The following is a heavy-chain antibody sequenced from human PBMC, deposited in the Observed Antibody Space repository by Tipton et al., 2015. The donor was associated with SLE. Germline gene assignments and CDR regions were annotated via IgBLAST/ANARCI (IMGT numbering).Heavy chain of an antibody. V-gene: IGHV3-30*04. CDR1: GFTFTNYS. CDR2: ISYDGSNK. Sequence: SLRLSCAASGFTFTNYSMHWVRQAPGKGLEWVAVISYDGSNKYYADSVKGRFTISRDNSKNTLYLQMNSLRPEDTAVYYCARRVGSYYGMDVWGQGTTVTVSS. D-gene: IGHD3-10*01. J-gene: IGHJ6*02. CDR3: ARRVGSYYGMDV.